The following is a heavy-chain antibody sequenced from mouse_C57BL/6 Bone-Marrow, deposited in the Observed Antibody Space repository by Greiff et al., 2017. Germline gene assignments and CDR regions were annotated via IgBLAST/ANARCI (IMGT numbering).Heavy chain of an antibody. CDR3: ARKGDYALAY. V-gene: IGHV3-6*01. CDR2: ISYDGST. CDR1: GYSITSGYY. J-gene: IGHJ3*01. D-gene: IGHD2-4*01. Sequence: VQLKQSGPGLVKPSQSLSLTCSVTGYSITSGYYWYWIRQFPGNKLEWMGYISYDGSTNYNPSLKNRTSITRDTSKNQFFLKLNSVTTEDSATYYCARKGDYALAYWGQGTLVTVSA.